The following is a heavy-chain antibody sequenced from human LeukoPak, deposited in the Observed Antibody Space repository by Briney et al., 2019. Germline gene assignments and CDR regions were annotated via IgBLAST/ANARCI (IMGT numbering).Heavy chain of an antibody. CDR3: ARRGSGYYDSREAFDI. CDR1: GYTFIAYY. V-gene: IGHV1-2*06. CDR2: INPNSGGT. J-gene: IGHJ3*02. Sequence: ASVKVSDKASGYTFIAYYIYWMRQAPGQGLEWVGRINPNSGGTNYAQNFQDRVTLTRDTSITTAYMELNRLSSDDTAVYYCARRGSGYYDSREAFDIWGQGTMVTVSS. D-gene: IGHD3-22*01.